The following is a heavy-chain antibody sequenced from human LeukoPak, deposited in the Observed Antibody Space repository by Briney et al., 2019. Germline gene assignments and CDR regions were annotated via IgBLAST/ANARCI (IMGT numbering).Heavy chain of an antibody. CDR1: GCTFTSYA. J-gene: IGHJ6*02. CDR3: ARGLKYCSGGSCYYGGMDV. CDR2: INPNSGGT. Sequence: GASVKVSCKASGCTFTSYAMNWVRQAPGQGLEWMGWINPNSGGTNYAQKFQGRVTMTRNTSISTAYMELSSLRSEDTAVYYCARGLKYCSGGSCYYGGMDVWGQGTTVTVSS. D-gene: IGHD2-15*01. V-gene: IGHV1-8*02.